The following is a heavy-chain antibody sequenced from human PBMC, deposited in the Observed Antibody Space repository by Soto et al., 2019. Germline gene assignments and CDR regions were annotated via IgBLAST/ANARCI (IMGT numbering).Heavy chain of an antibody. CDR3: ATARIYYDILTGPGGPNWFDP. V-gene: IGHV1-46*01. CDR1: GYTFTCYY. CDR2: FDPDDGRT. D-gene: IGHD3-9*01. Sequence: ASVKVSCKASGYTFTCYYMHWVRQAPGQGLEWMGIFDPDDGRTIYAQKFQGRVTMTEDTSTDTAYMELSSLRSEDTAVYYCATARIYYDILTGPGGPNWFDPWGQGTLVTVSS. J-gene: IGHJ5*02.